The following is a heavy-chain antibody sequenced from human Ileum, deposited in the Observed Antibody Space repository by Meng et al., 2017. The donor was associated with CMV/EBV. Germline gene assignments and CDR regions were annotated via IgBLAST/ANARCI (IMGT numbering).Heavy chain of an antibody. V-gene: IGHV4-31*03. CDR3: ARDHKSGITLDV. D-gene: IGHD3-10*01. Sequence: SETLSLTCTVSGGSISSGGYYWSWIRQHPGKGLEWIGYICYSGSTYYNPSLKSRVTISVDTSKNQFSLKLSSVTAADTAVYYCARDHKSGITLDVWGQGTTVTVSS. CDR1: GGSISSGGYY. J-gene: IGHJ6*02. CDR2: ICYSGST.